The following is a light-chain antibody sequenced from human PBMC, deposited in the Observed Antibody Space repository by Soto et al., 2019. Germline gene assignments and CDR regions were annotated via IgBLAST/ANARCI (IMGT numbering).Light chain of an antibody. V-gene: IGKV1-5*01. CDR1: QSISSW. J-gene: IGKJ5*01. Sequence: DIQITQSPSTLSASVGDRVTITCRASQSISSWLAWYQQKPGTAPKLLILDASSMESGVPSRFSGSGAGTHFTLTISGLQPEDIETDVCQQYANLTITFGQGTRLEIK. CDR3: QQYANLTIT. CDR2: DAS.